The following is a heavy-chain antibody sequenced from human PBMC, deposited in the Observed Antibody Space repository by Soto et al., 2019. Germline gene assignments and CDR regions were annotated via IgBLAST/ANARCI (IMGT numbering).Heavy chain of an antibody. Sequence: QVQLVQSAAEVKKPGSSVKVSCKASGGTFSSYAISWVRQAPGQGLEWMGGIITIFGTANYAQKFQGRVTITADESTSTAYMELSSLRSEDTAVYYCARDRKAVAGSGVFDYWGQGTLVTVSS. V-gene: IGHV1-69*12. D-gene: IGHD6-19*01. CDR1: GGTFSSYA. CDR3: ARDRKAVAGSGVFDY. J-gene: IGHJ4*02. CDR2: IITIFGTA.